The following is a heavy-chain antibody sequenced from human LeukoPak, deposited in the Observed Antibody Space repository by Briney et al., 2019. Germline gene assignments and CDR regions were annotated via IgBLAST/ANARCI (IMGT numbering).Heavy chain of an antibody. CDR1: GFTFSAYW. CDR2: IKQDGSEN. D-gene: IGHD4-23*01. CDR3: ARYDYGGNYDY. J-gene: IGHJ4*02. V-gene: IGHV3-7*04. Sequence: PGGSLRLSCAASGFTFSAYWMSWVRQAPGKGLQWVDNIKQDGSENYYGDSVKGRFTISRDNAKNSLYLQMNSLRAEDTAVYYCARYDYGGNYDYWGQGTLVTVSS.